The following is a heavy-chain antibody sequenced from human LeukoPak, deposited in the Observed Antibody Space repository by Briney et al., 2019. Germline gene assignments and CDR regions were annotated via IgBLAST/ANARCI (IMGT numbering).Heavy chain of an antibody. D-gene: IGHD3-3*01. J-gene: IGHJ4*02. CDR2: ISDAAGTT. CDR1: GFTFSTFA. V-gene: IGHV3-23*01. CDR3: AKGEFWSAYYN. Sequence: GGSLRLSCAASGFTFSTFAMNWVRPAPGKGLEWVSTISDAAGTTYYADSVRGRFTISRDNSKNTLYLQMNSLRAEDTAVYYCAKGEFWSAYYNWGQGTLVTVSS.